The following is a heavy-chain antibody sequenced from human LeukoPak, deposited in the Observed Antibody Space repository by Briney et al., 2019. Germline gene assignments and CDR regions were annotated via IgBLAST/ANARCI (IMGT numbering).Heavy chain of an antibody. CDR1: GFTFSGYS. Sequence: GGSLRLSCAASGFTFSGYSMNWVRQAPGKGLEWVSYISSSSSTIYYADSVKGRFTISRDNAKNSLYLQMNSLRAEDTAVYYCASEGSSSSGNFDYWGQGTLVTVSS. J-gene: IGHJ4*02. CDR2: ISSSSSTI. V-gene: IGHV3-48*01. CDR3: ASEGSSSSGNFDY. D-gene: IGHD6-6*01.